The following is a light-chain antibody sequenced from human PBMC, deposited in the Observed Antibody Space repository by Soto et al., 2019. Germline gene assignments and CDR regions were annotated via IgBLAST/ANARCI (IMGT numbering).Light chain of an antibody. CDR3: TSYTISNTYV. CDR1: SSVVGGYNY. V-gene: IGLV2-14*01. Sequence: QSVLTQPASVSGSPGQSITISCTGTSSVVGGYNYVSWYQQHPGKAPKLMIYDVSNRPSGVSNRFSGSKSGNTASLTISGLQAEDEADYYCTSYTISNTYVFGTGTKVTVL. CDR2: DVS. J-gene: IGLJ1*01.